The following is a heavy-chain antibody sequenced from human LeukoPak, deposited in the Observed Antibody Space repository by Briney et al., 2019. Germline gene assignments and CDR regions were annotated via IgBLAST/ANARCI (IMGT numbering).Heavy chain of an antibody. V-gene: IGHV3-9*01. CDR2: ISWNSGSI. J-gene: IGHJ4*02. CDR3: AKDGGDTGVIVRNYFDY. D-gene: IGHD3-16*02. Sequence: GGSLRLSCAASGFTFDDYAMHWVRQAPGKGLEWVSGISWNSGSIGYADSVKGRFTISRDNAKNSLYLQMNSLRAEDRALYYCAKDGGDTGVIVRNYFDYWGQGTLVSVSS. CDR1: GFTFDDYA.